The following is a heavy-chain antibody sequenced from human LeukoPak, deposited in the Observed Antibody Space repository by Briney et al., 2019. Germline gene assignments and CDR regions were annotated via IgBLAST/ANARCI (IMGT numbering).Heavy chain of an antibody. D-gene: IGHD3-3*01. V-gene: IGHV3-21*01. CDR3: ARVVPGAGFFY. J-gene: IGHJ4*02. Sequence: GGSLRLSCAASGFTFSSYSMNWVRQAPGKGLEWVSSISSSSSHIYYADSVKGRFTISRDNAKNSLYLQMNSLRAEDTAVYYCARVVPGAGFFYWGQGTLVSVSS. CDR2: ISSSSSHI. CDR1: GFTFSSYS.